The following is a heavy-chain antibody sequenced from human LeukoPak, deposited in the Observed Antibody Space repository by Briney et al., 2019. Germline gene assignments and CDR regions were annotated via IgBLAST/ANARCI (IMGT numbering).Heavy chain of an antibody. CDR2: ISAYNGNT. CDR1: GYTFTSYG. V-gene: IGHV1-18*01. Sequence: ASVKVSCKASGYTFTSYGISWVRQAPGQGLEWMGWISAYNGNTNYAQKLQGRVTMTTDTSTSTAYMELRSLRSEDTAVYYCARAPYYYGSGSYFEDYWGQGTLVTVSS. D-gene: IGHD3-10*01. J-gene: IGHJ4*02. CDR3: ARAPYYYGSGSYFEDY.